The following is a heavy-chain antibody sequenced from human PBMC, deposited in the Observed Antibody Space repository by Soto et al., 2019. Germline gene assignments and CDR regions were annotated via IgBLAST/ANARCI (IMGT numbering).Heavy chain of an antibody. CDR3: VRSVPAATWAYNGMDV. V-gene: IGHV4-4*02. CDR1: GGSVESSSC. J-gene: IGHJ6*02. Sequence: KTSETLSLTXAVSGGSVESSSCWSWIRQAPGKGLEWIGEIYHSGTFNYNPSLASRVSVSVDKSTNQFSLNLNSVTAADTAVYYCVRSVPAATWAYNGMDVWGQGTTVTVSS. CDR2: IYHSGTF. D-gene: IGHD2-15*01.